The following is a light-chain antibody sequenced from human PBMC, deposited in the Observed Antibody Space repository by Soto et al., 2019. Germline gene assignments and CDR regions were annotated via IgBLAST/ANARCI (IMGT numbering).Light chain of an antibody. CDR1: QDISSW. CDR3: QQANRFPIT. CDR2: TTS. Sequence: DIQMTQSPSFVSASVGDRVTVTCRASQDISSWLAWYQQKPGKAPKLLIYTTSTLGSGVPSRFSGSRSGTDFTLTIIGLQPEDFATYYCQQANRFPITFGQGTRLQIK. V-gene: IGKV1-12*01. J-gene: IGKJ5*01.